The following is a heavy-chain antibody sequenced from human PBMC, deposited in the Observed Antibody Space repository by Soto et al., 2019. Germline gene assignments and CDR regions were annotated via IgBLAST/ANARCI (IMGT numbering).Heavy chain of an antibody. D-gene: IGHD4-17*01. CDR3: ARMFSGDYTFFFAY. V-gene: IGHV1-69*13. CDR2: IIPIFGSA. CDR1: GGTFSRYA. J-gene: IGHJ4*02. Sequence: SVKVSCKASGGTFSRYAIIWVRQAPGQGLEWMGGIIPIFGSANYAQKFQGRVTITADESTTTSYMELSSLRSEDTAVYYCARMFSGDYTFFFAYWGQGTLVTVSS.